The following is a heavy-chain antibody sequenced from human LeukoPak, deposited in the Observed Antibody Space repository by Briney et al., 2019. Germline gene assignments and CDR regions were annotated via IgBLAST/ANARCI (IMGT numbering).Heavy chain of an antibody. CDR3: ARGRGDSRGTSFDY. Sequence: PSETLSLTCTVSGGSISTYYWSWIRQPPGKGLEWIAYIYYTGTTTCNPSLKSRVTISIDTSRNQFSLNLNSVTAADTAVYYCARGRGDSRGTSFDYWGQGTLVTVSS. V-gene: IGHV4-59*01. CDR1: GGSISTYY. CDR2: IYYTGTT. D-gene: IGHD3-22*01. J-gene: IGHJ4*02.